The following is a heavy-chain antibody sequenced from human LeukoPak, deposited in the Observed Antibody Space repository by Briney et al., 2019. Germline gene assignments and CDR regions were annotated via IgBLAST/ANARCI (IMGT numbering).Heavy chain of an antibody. J-gene: IGHJ4*02. CDR2: ISDSDINT. V-gene: IGHV3-23*01. CDR1: GFTVSSNY. D-gene: IGHD1-14*01. CDR3: AKRAGPNTGPFDY. Sequence: GGSLRLSCAASGFTVSSNYMSWVRQAPGKGLEWVSGISDSDINTYYADSVKGRFTISRDSSKNTLYLQINSLRAEDTAVYFCAKRAGPNTGPFDYWGQGTLVTVSS.